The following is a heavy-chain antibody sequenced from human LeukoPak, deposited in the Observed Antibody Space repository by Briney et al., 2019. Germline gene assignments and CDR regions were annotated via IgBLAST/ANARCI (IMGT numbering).Heavy chain of an antibody. V-gene: IGHV3-23*01. Sequence: GALRLSCAASGFTFSSYAMSWVRQAPGKGLEWVSAISGSGGSTYYADSVKGRFTISRDNSKNTLYLQMNSLRAEDTAVYYCAKFLPTHIVVANYYFDYWGQGTLVTVSS. D-gene: IGHD2-21*01. CDR3: AKFLPTHIVVANYYFDY. J-gene: IGHJ4*02. CDR1: GFTFSSYA. CDR2: ISGSGGST.